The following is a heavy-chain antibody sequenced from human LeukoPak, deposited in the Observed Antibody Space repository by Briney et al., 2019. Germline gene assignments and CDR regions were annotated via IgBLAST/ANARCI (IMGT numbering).Heavy chain of an antibody. V-gene: IGHV3-23*01. CDR2: ISGSGGDT. CDR3: AKGRISGDAGLDY. Sequence: GGSLRLSCAASGFTFSSYAMSWLCQAPGKGLEWVSSISGSGGDTYYGDSVKGRFTISRDNSKNPLYLQVNSLRAEDTAVFYCAKGRISGDAGLDYWGQGTLVTVSS. CDR1: GFTFSSYA. D-gene: IGHD6-13*01. J-gene: IGHJ4*02.